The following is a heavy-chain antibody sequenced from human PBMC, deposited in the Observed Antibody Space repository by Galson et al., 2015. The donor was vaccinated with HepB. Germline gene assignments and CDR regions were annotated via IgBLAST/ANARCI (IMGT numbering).Heavy chain of an antibody. D-gene: IGHD7-27*01. CDR2: INPNSGGT. Sequence: SVKVSCKASGYTFTGYYMHWVRQAPGQGLEWMGWINPNSGGTNYAQKFQGRVTMTRDTSISTAYMELSRLRSDDTAVYYCARNPKGWGAYYFDYWGQGTLVTVSA. V-gene: IGHV1-2*02. J-gene: IGHJ4*02. CDR3: ARNPKGWGAYYFDY. CDR1: GYTFTGYY.